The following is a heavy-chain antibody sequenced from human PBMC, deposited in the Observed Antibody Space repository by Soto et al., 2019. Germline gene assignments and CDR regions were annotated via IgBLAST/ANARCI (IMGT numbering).Heavy chain of an antibody. V-gene: IGHV3-30*18. CDR1: GFTFSSYG. CDR3: AKDGVLRFLEWLKNFDYYYMDV. CDR2: ISYDGSNK. D-gene: IGHD3-3*01. Sequence: SGGSLRLSCAASGFTFSSYGMHWVRQAPGKGLEWVAVISYDGSNKYYADSVKGRFTISRDNSKNTLYLQMNSLRAEDTAVYYCAKDGVLRFLEWLKNFDYYYMDVWGKGTTVTVSS. J-gene: IGHJ6*03.